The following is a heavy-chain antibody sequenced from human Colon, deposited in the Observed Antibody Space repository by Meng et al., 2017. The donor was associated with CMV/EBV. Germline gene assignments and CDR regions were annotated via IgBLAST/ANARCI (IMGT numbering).Heavy chain of an antibody. Sequence: EVEVVESGGDLIQLGGSLRLSCVVSGFSSDDFWVDWVRQAPGKGPLWVSRIHSGGTSISYADSVKGRFTISGDNAKNTVYLQMNSLRDEDTAVYYCLKLPPGYWGQGTLVTVSS. J-gene: IGHJ4*02. D-gene: IGHD1-1*01. CDR3: LKLPPGY. CDR1: GFSSDDFW. V-gene: IGHV3-74*01. CDR2: IHSGGTSI.